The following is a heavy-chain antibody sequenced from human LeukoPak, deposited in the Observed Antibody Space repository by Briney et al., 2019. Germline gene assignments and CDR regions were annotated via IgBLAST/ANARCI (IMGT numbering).Heavy chain of an antibody. CDR3: ARGLPYYYDSSGYPDAFDI. D-gene: IGHD3-22*01. J-gene: IGHJ3*02. V-gene: IGHV1-46*01. CDR2: INPSGGST. Sequence: GASVKVSCKASGCTFTSYYMHWVRQAPGQGLEWMGIINPSGGSTSYAQKFQGRVTMTRDTSTSIVYMELSSLRSEDTAVYYCARGLPYYYDSSGYPDAFDIWGQGTMVTVSS. CDR1: GCTFTSYY.